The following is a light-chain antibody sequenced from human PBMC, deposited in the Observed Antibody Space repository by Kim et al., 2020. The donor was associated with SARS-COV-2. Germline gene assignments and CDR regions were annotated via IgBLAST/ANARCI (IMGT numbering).Light chain of an antibody. CDR2: SDN. Sequence: QSVLTQPPSTSGTPGQRVTISCSGSSTNIGSNTVTWYQQLPGTAPKVLIYSDNHRPSGVPDRFSGSKSGTSASLAFSGLQSEDEADYYCAAWDDSLNGVVFGGGTKVTVL. CDR1: STNIGSNT. V-gene: IGLV1-44*01. J-gene: IGLJ2*01. CDR3: AAWDDSLNGVV.